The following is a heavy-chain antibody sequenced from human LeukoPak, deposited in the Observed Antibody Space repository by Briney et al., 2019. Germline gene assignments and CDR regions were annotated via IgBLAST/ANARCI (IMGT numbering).Heavy chain of an antibody. CDR3: AKGHDSSGYYLAY. CDR2: ISYDGSNK. D-gene: IGHD3-22*01. J-gene: IGHJ4*02. V-gene: IGHV3-30*18. Sequence: GGSLRLSCAASGFTFSSYGMHWVRQAPGKGLEWVAVISYDGSNKYYADSVKGRFTISRDNSKNTLYLQMNSLRAEDTAVYYCAKGHDSSGYYLAYWGRGTLVTVSS. CDR1: GFTFSSYG.